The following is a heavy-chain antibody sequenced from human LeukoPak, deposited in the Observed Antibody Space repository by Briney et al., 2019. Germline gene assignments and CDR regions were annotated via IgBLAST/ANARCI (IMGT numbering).Heavy chain of an antibody. CDR3: ARDRVEMATIIVNYGMDV. D-gene: IGHD5-24*01. CDR2: IYYSGSS. V-gene: IGHV4-59*11. CDR1: GGSISSHY. J-gene: IGHJ6*02. Sequence: SETLSLTCTVSGGSISSHYWSWTRQPPGKGLEWIGYIYYSGSSNYNPSLKSRVTISVDTSKNQFSLKLSSVTAADTAVYYCARDRVEMATIIVNYGMDVWGQGTTVTVSS.